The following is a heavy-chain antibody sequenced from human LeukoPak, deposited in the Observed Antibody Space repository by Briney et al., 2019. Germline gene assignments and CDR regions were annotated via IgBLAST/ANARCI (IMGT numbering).Heavy chain of an antibody. J-gene: IGHJ4*02. V-gene: IGHV3-15*01. CDR3: TTDTLVGYCSGGSCYYDY. CDR2: IKSKTDGGTT. CDR1: GFTFSNAW. Sequence: GGSLRLSCAASGFTFSNAWMSWVRQTPGKGLEWVGRIKSKTDGGTTDYAAPVKGRFTISRDDSKNTLYLQMNSLKTEDTAVYYCTTDTLVGYCSGGSCYYDYWGQGTLVTVSS. D-gene: IGHD2-15*01.